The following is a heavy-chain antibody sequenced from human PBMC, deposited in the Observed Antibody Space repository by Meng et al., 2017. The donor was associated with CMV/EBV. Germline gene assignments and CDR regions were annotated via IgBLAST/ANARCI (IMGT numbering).Heavy chain of an antibody. D-gene: IGHD3-22*01. CDR3: ARTYYYDSSGYLGPRGYFQH. CDR2: INPNSGGT. V-gene: IGHV1-2*02. J-gene: IGHJ1*01. Sequence: QVQLVQSGAEVKKPGASVRVSCRASGNTFTGYYMHWVRQAPGQGLEWMGWINPNSGGTNYAQKFQGRVTMTRDTSISTAYMELSRLRSDDTAVYYCARTYYYDSSGYLGPRGYFQHWGQGTLVTVSS. CDR1: GNTFTGYY.